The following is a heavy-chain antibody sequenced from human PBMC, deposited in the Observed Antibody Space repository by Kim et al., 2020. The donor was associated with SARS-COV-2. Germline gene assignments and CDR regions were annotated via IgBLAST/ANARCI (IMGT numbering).Heavy chain of an antibody. J-gene: IGHJ3*02. CDR1: GFTFSDFA. CDR2: IGSKANSYAT. CDR3: SRQAVLVIAATPLADTLDI. Sequence: GGSLRLSCAASGFTFSDFAMHWVRQASGKGLEWVGRIGSKANSYATGYAASVKGRFTVSRDDSKNTAYLQMNGLKTEDTAVYYCSRQAVLVIAATPLADTLDIWGQGTTVSVSS. V-gene: IGHV3-73*01. D-gene: IGHD2-15*01.